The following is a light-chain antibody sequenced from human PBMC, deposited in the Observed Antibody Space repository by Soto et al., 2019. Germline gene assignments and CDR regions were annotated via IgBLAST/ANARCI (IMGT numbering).Light chain of an antibody. V-gene: IGLV2-8*01. J-gene: IGLJ2*01. Sequence: QSALTQPPSASGSPGQSVTISCTGTSSDVGGYNYVSWYQQHPGEAPKLIIYEVTKRPSGVPNRFSASKSGNTASLTVSGLQAEDEADYYCSSYAGSNNFIIFGGGTKLTVL. CDR3: SSYAGSNNFII. CDR1: SSDVGGYNY. CDR2: EVT.